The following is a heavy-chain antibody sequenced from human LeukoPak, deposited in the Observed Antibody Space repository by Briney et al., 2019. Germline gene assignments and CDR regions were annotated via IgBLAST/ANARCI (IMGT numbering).Heavy chain of an antibody. V-gene: IGHV3-23*01. CDR1: GFTFSSYV. D-gene: IGHD2-21*02. CDR2: ISGSGGGT. J-gene: IGHJ4*02. Sequence: GGSLRLSCAASGFTFSSYVMSWVRQAPGKGLEWVSSISGSGGGTYYADSVKGRFTISRDDSKNTMYLQMNSLRAEDTALFYCAKVRGDYCFDYWGQGTLVTVSS. CDR3: AKVRGDYCFDY.